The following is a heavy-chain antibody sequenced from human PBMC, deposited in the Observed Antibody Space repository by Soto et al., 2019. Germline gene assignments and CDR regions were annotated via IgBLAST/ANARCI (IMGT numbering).Heavy chain of an antibody. J-gene: IGHJ5*02. CDR3: ARDFADIVATKEGWFDP. CDR1: GFTFSSYS. Sequence: LRLSCAASGFTFSSYSMNWVRQAPGKGLEWVSSISSSSSYIYYADSVKGRFTISRDNAKNSLYLQMNSLRAEDTAVYYCARDFADIVATKEGWFDPWGQGTLVTVSS. D-gene: IGHD5-12*01. CDR2: ISSSSSYI. V-gene: IGHV3-21*01.